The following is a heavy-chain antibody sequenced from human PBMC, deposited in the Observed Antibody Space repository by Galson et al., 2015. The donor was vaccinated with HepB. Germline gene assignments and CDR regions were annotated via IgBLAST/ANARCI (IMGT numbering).Heavy chain of an antibody. D-gene: IGHD6-19*01. Sequence: SLRLSCAASGFTFSSYAMSWVRQAPGKGLEWVSGFSSSAGSTYYADSVKGRFTISRDKSKNTLYLQMNSLRAEDTAVYYCATHSGWYLVGSYFAYWGQGTLVTVSS. J-gene: IGHJ4*02. CDR3: ATHSGWYLVGSYFAY. V-gene: IGHV3-23*01. CDR2: FSSSAGST. CDR1: GFTFSSYA.